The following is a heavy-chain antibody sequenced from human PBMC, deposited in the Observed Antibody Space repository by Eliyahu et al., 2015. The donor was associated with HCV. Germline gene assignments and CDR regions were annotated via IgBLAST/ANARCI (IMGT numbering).Heavy chain of an antibody. CDR1: GYSFTSYW. J-gene: IGHJ3*02. CDR3: ARLVSGSAAAGLSSKNAFDI. V-gene: IGHV5-51*03. Sequence: EVQLVQSGAEVKKPGESLKISCKGSGYSFTSYWIGWVRQMPGKGLEWMGIIYPGDSDTRYSPSFQGQVTISADKSISTAYLQWSSLKASDTAMYYCARLVSGSAAAGLSSKNAFDIWGQGTMVTVSS. CDR2: IYPGDSDT. D-gene: IGHD6-13*01.